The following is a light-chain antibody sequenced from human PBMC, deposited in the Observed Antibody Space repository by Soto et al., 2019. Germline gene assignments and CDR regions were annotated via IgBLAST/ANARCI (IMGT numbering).Light chain of an antibody. V-gene: IGLV1-47*01. CDR2: RAD. Sequence: QSVLTQPPSASGTPGQTVTISCSGRNSNIGSNYVYWYQQLPGTAPPLLMYRADQRPSGVPDRFSGSKSGTSASLAISGLRSEDEADYYCAAWDDTLSGLVFGGGTKLTVL. J-gene: IGLJ2*01. CDR1: NSNIGSNY. CDR3: AAWDDTLSGLV.